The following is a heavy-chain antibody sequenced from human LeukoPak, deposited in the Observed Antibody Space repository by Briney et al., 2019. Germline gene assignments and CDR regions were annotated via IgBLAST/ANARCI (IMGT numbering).Heavy chain of an antibody. V-gene: IGHV1-24*01. CDR2: FNPEDGET. J-gene: IGHJ4*02. CDR3: ATDASGDYLNH. CDR1: GYIFTELS. Sequence: SVKVSCKVSGYIFTELSMHWVRQAPGKGLEWMGGFNPEDGETFYAQKFQGRVTMTEDTSTDTAYMELSSLSYDDTAVYYCATDASGDYLNHWGQGTLVTVSS. D-gene: IGHD4-17*01.